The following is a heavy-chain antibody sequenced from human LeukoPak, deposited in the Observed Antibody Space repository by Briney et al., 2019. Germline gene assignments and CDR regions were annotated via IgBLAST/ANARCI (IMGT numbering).Heavy chain of an antibody. V-gene: IGHV4-59*08. J-gene: IGHJ4*02. D-gene: IGHD6-19*01. Sequence: SETLSLTCTVSGGSLSSYYWSWIRQPPGKGLEWIGYIYYSGSTYDNPSLKSRVTISRDTSKNQFSLRLSSVTAADTAIYYCARAVSGRFDYWGQGTLVTVSS. CDR3: ARAVSGRFDY. CDR2: IYYSGST. CDR1: GGSLSSYY.